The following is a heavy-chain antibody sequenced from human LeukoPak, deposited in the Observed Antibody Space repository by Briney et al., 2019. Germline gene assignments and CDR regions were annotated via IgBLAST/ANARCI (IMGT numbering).Heavy chain of an antibody. CDR2: INPNSCAT. J-gene: IGHJ4*02. D-gene: IGHD1-7*01. Sequence: GWINPNSCATHYAQTFQGRIIITRDTSISTAYMELSRLTSDDTAIYYCARAWITATTSFDYWGQGTLVTVSS. V-gene: IGHV1-2*02. CDR3: ARAWITATTSFDY.